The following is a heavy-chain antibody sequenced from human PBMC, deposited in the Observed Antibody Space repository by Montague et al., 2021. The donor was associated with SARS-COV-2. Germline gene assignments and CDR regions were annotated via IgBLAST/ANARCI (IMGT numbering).Heavy chain of an antibody. V-gene: IGHV3-48*03. D-gene: IGHD3-3*01. J-gene: IGHJ6*02. CDR3: ARDYSITIFGVVFYYGMDV. CDR1: GFTFSSYE. Sequence: RSLSLAASGFTFSSYEMNWVRQAPGKGLEWVSYISSSGSTIYYADSVKGRFTISRDNAKNSLYLQMNSLRAEDTAVYYCARDYSITIFGVVFYYGMDVWGQGTTVTVSS. CDR2: ISSSGSTI.